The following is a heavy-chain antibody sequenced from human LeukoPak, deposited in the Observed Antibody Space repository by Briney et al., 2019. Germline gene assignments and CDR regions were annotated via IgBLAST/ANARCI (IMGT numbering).Heavy chain of an antibody. V-gene: IGHV3-33*01. Sequence: SGGSLRLSCAASGFTFSSYGMHWVRQAPGKGLEWVAVIGYDGSNKYYADSVKGRLTISRDNSKNTLYLQMNSLRAEDTAVYYCARDRLRYCSGGSCYYGMDVWGQGTTVTVSS. CDR2: IGYDGSNK. CDR3: ARDRLRYCSGGSCYYGMDV. CDR1: GFTFSSYG. D-gene: IGHD2-15*01. J-gene: IGHJ6*02.